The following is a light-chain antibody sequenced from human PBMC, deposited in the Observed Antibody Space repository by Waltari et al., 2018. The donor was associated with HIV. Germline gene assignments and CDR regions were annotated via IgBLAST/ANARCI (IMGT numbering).Light chain of an antibody. CDR3: QVWHRDSEHYV. J-gene: IGLJ1*01. CDR1: DIGSQS. CDR2: DDR. V-gene: IGLV3-21*02. Sequence: SYVLTQPPSVPVAPGQTARITCGGHDIGSQSVQWYQQKPGQAPVLVVFDDRARPSGIPSRFSGSNFGSTATLTISRVEAGDEADYYCQVWHRDSEHYVFGTGTKVTVL.